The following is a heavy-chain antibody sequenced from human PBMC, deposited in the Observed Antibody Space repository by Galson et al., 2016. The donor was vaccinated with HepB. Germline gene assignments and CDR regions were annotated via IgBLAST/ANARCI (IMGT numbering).Heavy chain of an antibody. CDR3: ARDSGPYHNFRFDY. CDR1: GFTFSSYS. V-gene: IGHV3-33*08. CDR2: IWYDGSGQ. Sequence: SLRLSCAASGFTFSSYSMNWVRQAPGKGLEWLAVIWYDGSGQDYADSAKGRFTISRDNSKNPVYLQMDSLRAADTAVYYCARDSGPYHNFRFDYWGQGTQVTVSS. J-gene: IGHJ4*02. D-gene: IGHD2-15*01.